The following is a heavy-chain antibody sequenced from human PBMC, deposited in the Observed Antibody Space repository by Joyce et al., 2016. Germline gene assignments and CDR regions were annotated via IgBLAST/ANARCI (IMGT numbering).Heavy chain of an antibody. V-gene: IGHV3-30*18. CDR3: SKSDSWYDSSGYFPY. D-gene: IGHD3-22*01. Sequence: QVQLVESGGGVVQPGRSLRLSCAASGFRFAEYGMHWVRQTPGKGREWVAVISYDGNKKFYTDSGEGRFTSSRDNSKNTLYLQMDSLRAEDTAMYYCSKSDSWYDSSGYFPYWGQGSMVTVSS. CDR2: ISYDGNKK. J-gene: IGHJ4*02. CDR1: GFRFAEYG.